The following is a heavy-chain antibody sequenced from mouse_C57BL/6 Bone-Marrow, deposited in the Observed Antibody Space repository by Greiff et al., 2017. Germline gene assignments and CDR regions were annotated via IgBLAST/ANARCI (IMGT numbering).Heavy chain of an antibody. V-gene: IGHV3-6*01. D-gene: IGHD2-4*01. CDR1: GYSITSGYY. Sequence: EVKLMESGPGLVKPSQSLSLTCSVTGYSITSGYYWNWIRQFPGNKLEWMGYISYDGSNNYNPSLKNRTSITRDTSKNQFFLKLNSVTTEDTATYYCARQVGLRGAYWGQGTLVTVSA. J-gene: IGHJ3*01. CDR2: ISYDGSN. CDR3: ARQVGLRGAY.